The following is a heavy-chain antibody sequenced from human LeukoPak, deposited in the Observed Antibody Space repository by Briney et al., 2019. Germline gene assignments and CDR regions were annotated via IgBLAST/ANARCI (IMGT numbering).Heavy chain of an antibody. D-gene: IGHD3-22*01. CDR3: ATDYYDSSGYYTGSY. CDR2: ISRDSTTI. Sequence: GGSLRLSCAASGFTFSSFHINWVRQAPGKGLEWLSYISRDSTTIYYADSAKGRFTISRDNAKNSLYLQMNSLRAEDTAVYHCATDYYDSSGYYTGSYWGQGTLVTVSS. CDR1: GFTFSSFH. J-gene: IGHJ4*02. V-gene: IGHV3-48*01.